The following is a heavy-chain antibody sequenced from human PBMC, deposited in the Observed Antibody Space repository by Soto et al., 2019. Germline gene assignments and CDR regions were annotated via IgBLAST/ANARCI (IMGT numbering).Heavy chain of an antibody. D-gene: IGHD3-3*01. CDR1: GYSFSTSW. CDR3: ATRAEYYDFWSGYYGA. CDR2: IYPSDSDT. J-gene: IGHJ5*02. Sequence: GESLKISCKGSGYSFSTSWIGWVRQMSRKGLEWMGTIYPSDSDTRYSPSFQGQVIISADKSTSTAYLQWRSLKASDTAMYYCATRAEYYDFWSGYYGAWGQGTLVTVSS. V-gene: IGHV5-51*01.